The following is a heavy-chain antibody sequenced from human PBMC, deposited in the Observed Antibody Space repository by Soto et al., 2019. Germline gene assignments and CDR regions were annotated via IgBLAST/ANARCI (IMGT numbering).Heavy chain of an antibody. D-gene: IGHD2-2*01. CDR2: INPSGGRT. CDR3: ARICYATGLHYCQH. J-gene: IGHJ1*01. Sequence: ASVKVSCKASGYTFTSYYMHWVRQAPAQGLEWMGIINPSGGRTSYAQKFQGRVTMTRDTSTSTVYMEPSSLRSEDTAVYYCARICYATGLHYCQHWGQGTLVTFSS. CDR1: GYTFTSYY. V-gene: IGHV1-46*01.